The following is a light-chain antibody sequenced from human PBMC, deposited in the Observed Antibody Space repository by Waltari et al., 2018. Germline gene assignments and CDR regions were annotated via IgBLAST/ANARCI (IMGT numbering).Light chain of an antibody. CDR1: SLRRYY. V-gene: IGLV3-19*01. Sequence: SSELTQDPTVSVALGQTVRIQCQGASLRRYYPNWYQQRPGQAPILVFYGQSSRPSGIPDRFSGSISGNTASLTITGAQAEDEADYYCHSRDSSSTRFFGGGTRLTV. CDR3: HSRDSSSTRF. CDR2: GQS. J-gene: IGLJ2*01.